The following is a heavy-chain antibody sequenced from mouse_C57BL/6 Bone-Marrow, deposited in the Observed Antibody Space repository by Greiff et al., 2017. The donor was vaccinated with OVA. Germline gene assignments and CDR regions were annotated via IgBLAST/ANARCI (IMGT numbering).Heavy chain of an antibody. J-gene: IGHJ3*01. CDR2: IDPSDSYT. CDR3: ARAHAWFAY. V-gene: IGHV1-50*01. CDR1: GYTFTSYW. Sequence: VQLQQSGAELLKPGASVKLSCKATGYTFTSYWMQWVKQRPGQGLEWIGEIDPSDSYTNYNQKFKGKATLTVDKSSSTAYMQLSSLTSEDSAVYYCARAHAWFAYWGQGTLVTVSA.